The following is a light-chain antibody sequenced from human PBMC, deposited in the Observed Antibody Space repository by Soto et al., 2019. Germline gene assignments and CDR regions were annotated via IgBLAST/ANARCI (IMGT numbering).Light chain of an antibody. V-gene: IGLV2-23*02. CDR3: CSYAGNTTRV. J-gene: IGLJ2*01. CDR1: SSAVGSHNC. CDR2: EVT. Sequence: QSALTQPASVSGSPGQSITISCTGISSAVGSHNCVSWYQQRPGKAPKLRIFEVTKRPSGVSSRFSASKSGNTASLTISGVQAEDEADYDWCSYAGNTTRVFGGGTKRTVL.